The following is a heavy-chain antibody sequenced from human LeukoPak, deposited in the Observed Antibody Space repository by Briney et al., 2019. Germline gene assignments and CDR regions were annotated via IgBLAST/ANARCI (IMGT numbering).Heavy chain of an antibody. V-gene: IGHV1-69*04. CDR1: GGTFSSYA. J-gene: IGHJ4*02. CDR2: IIPILGIA. CDR3: ARDSPYSSGFWDY. Sequence: ASVKVSCKASGGTFSSYAISWVRQAPGQGLEWMGRIIPILGIANYAQKFQGRVTITADKSTSTAYMELSSLRSEDTAVYYCARDSPYSSGFWDYWGQGTLVTVSS. D-gene: IGHD6-19*01.